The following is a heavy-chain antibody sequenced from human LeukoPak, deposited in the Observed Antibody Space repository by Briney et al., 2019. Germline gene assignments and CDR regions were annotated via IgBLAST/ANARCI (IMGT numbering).Heavy chain of an antibody. D-gene: IGHD3-10*01. V-gene: IGHV4-39*01. CDR1: GGSVSSSSYH. CDR2: FYYSGNT. Sequence: SETLSLTCTVSGGSVSSSSYHWGWIRQPPGKGLEWIGSFYYSGNTYYNPSLKSRVTISVDTSKNQFSLKLSSVTATDTAVFYCARHDPGFRRLYGVDVWGQGTTVTVSS. J-gene: IGHJ6*02. CDR3: ARHDPGFRRLYGVDV.